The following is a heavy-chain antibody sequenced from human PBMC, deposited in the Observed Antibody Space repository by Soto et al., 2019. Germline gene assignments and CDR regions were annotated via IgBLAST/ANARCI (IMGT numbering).Heavy chain of an antibody. CDR2: ISSSSSYI. D-gene: IGHD6-13*01. V-gene: IGHV3-21*01. CDR3: ARDYSSSWSKVNYYYYGMDV. Sequence: GGSLRLSCAASGFTFSSYSMNWVRQAPGKGLEWVSSISSSSSYIYYADSVKGRFTISRDNAKNSLYLQMNSLRAEDTAVYYCARDYSSSWSKVNYYYYGMDVWGQGTTVTVS. CDR1: GFTFSSYS. J-gene: IGHJ6*02.